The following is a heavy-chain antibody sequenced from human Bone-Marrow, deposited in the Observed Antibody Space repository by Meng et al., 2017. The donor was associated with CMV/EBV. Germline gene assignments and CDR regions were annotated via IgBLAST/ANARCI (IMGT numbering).Heavy chain of an antibody. CDR2: IYTSGST. V-gene: IGHV4-4*07. Sequence: GRGLLNPSVALSLPFTVSGGSISSYDWSWIRHPAGKGLEWIGRIYTSGSTNYNPSLKSRVTMSVDTSKNQFSLKLSSVTAADTAVYYCARAMLRGVQRYFDYWGQGTLVTVSS. CDR1: GGSISSYD. D-gene: IGHD3-10*01. J-gene: IGHJ4*02. CDR3: ARAMLRGVQRYFDY.